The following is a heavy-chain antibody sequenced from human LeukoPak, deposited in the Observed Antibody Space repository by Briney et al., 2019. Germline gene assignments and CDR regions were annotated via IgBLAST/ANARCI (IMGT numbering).Heavy chain of an antibody. D-gene: IGHD3-10*01. V-gene: IGHV1-8*01. Sequence: ASVKVSCKASGYTFTSYDINWVRQATGQGLEWMGWMNPNSGNTGYAQKFQGRVTMTRNTSISTAYMELSSLRSEDTAVYYCARGTVGVLFVDNRFDPWGQGTLVTVSS. CDR1: GYTFTSYD. J-gene: IGHJ5*02. CDR3: ARGTVGVLFVDNRFDP. CDR2: MNPNSGNT.